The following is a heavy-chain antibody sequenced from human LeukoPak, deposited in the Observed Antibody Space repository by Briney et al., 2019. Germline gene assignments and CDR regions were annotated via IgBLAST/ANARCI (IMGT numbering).Heavy chain of an antibody. CDR1: GGSISSSSYY. CDR2: IYYSGST. D-gene: IGHD3-22*01. CDR3: ARDPTYYYDSSGYDAFDI. J-gene: IGHJ3*02. Sequence: PSETLSLTCTVSGGSISSSSYYWGWLRQPPGKGLEWIVSIYYSGSTYYNPSLKSRVTISVDTSKNQFSLKLSSVTAADTAVYYCARDPTYYYDSSGYDAFDIWGQGTMVTVSS. V-gene: IGHV4-39*07.